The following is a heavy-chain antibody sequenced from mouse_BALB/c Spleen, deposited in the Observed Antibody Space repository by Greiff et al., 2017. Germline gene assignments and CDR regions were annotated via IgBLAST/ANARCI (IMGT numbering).Heavy chain of an antibody. D-gene: IGHD2-1*01. CDR2: ISSGGSYT. Sequence: DVKLVESGGGLVKPGGSLKLSCAASGFTFSSYTMSWVRQTPEKRLEWVATISSGGSYTYYPDSVKGRFTISRDNAKNTLYLQMSSLKSEDTAMYYCARDRSGNYHAWFAYWGEEALGTVSA. J-gene: IGHJ3*01. V-gene: IGHV5-6-4*01. CDR1: GFTFSSYT. CDR3: ARDRSGNYHAWFAY.